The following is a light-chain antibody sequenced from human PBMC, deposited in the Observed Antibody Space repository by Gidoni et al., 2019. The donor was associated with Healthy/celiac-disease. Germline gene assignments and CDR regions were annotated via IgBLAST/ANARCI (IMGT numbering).Light chain of an antibody. CDR1: QGISSY. V-gene: IGKV1-9*01. CDR3: QQLNSYPRT. J-gene: IGKJ2*01. CDR2: AAS. Sequence: EIQLTQSPSFLSASVGDRVTITCRASQGISSYLAWYQQKPGKAPKLLIYAASPLQSGVPSRFSGSGSGTEFTLTISSLQPEDFATYYCQQLNSYPRTFGQGTKLEIK.